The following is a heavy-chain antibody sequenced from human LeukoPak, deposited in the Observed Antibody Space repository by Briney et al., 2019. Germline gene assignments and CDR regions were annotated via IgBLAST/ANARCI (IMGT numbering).Heavy chain of an antibody. J-gene: IGHJ4*02. V-gene: IGHV1-2*02. CDR3: ARGRKWLVPHPIFN. D-gene: IGHD6-19*01. CDR1: GYTFTGYY. CDR2: INPNSGGT. Sequence: GASVKVSCKASGYTFTGYYMHWVRQAPGQGLEWMGWINPNSGGTNYAQKFQGRVTMTRDTSISTAYMELSRLRSDDTAVYYCARGRKWLVPHPIFNWGQGTLVTVSS.